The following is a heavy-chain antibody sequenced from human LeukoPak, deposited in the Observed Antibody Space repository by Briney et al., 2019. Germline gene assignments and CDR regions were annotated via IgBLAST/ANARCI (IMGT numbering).Heavy chain of an antibody. CDR2: IKQDGSEK. CDR3: ARESEYCSSTSCSVACDY. Sequence: GGSLRLSCAASGFTFSSYWMSWVRQAPGKGLEWVANIKQDGSEKYHVDSVKGRFTISRDNAKNSLYLQMNSLRAEDTAVYYCARESEYCSSTSCSVACDYWGQGTLVTVSS. D-gene: IGHD2-2*01. CDR1: GFTFSSYW. V-gene: IGHV3-7*03. J-gene: IGHJ4*02.